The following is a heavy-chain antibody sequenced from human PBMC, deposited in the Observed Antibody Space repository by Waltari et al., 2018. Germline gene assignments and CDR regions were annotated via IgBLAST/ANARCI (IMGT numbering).Heavy chain of an antibody. D-gene: IGHD2-15*01. V-gene: IGHV3-53*02. CDR1: GFTVSSNY. Sequence: EVQLVETGGGLIQPGGSLRLSCAASGFTVSSNYMSWVRQAPGKGLEWVSVIYSGGSTYYADSVKGRFTISRDNSKNTLYLQMNSLRAEDTAVYYGARESPRYCSGGSCYFDYWGQGTLVTVSS. CDR3: ARESPRYCSGGSCYFDY. J-gene: IGHJ4*02. CDR2: IYSGGST.